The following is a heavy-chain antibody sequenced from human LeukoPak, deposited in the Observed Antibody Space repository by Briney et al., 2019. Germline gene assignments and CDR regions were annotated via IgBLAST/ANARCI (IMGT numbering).Heavy chain of an antibody. CDR1: GASFSGYY. CDR2: INYSAST. J-gene: IGHJ4*02. CDR3: ARDPYYDSGGSYHVDH. V-gene: IGHV4-34*01. D-gene: IGHD3-22*01. Sequence: SETLSLTCAVYGASFSGYYWSWIRQPPGKGLEWIGDINYSASTNYNPSLKSRVTISVDMSKNQFSLKLRSVTAADTAVYYCARDPYYDSGGSYHVDHWGQGTLVTVSS.